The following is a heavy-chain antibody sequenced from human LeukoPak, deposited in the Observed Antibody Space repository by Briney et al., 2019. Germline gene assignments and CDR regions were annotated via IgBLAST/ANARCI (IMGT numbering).Heavy chain of an antibody. CDR1: GYTLTELS. Sequence: ASVKVSCTVSGYTLTELSMHWVRQAPGKGLEWMGGFDPEDGETIYAQKFQGRVTMTEDTSTDTAYMELSSLRSEDTAVYYCARGVPAAIPSYFDYWGQGTLVTVSS. D-gene: IGHD2-2*01. V-gene: IGHV1-24*01. CDR3: ARGVPAAIPSYFDY. CDR2: FDPEDGET. J-gene: IGHJ4*02.